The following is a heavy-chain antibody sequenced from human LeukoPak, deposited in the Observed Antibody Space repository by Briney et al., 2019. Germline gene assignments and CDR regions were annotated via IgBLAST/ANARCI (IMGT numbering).Heavy chain of an antibody. CDR3: AGGLLSRYGMDV. V-gene: IGHV3-23*01. CDR1: GFTFSSYA. Sequence: PGGSLRLSCAASGFTFSSYAMTWVRRTPGKGLEWVSAIGVTATSTYYADSVKGRFTISRDNAKNSLYLQMNSLRAEDTAVYYCAGGLLSRYGMDVWGQGTTVTVSS. CDR2: IGVTATST. D-gene: IGHD3-10*01. J-gene: IGHJ6*02.